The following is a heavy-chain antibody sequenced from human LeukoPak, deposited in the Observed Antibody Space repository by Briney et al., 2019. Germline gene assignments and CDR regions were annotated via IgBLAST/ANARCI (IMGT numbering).Heavy chain of an antibody. J-gene: IGHJ4*02. CDR1: GFTFSSYA. Sequence: GRSLRLSCAASGFTFSSYAMHWVRQAPGKGLEWVAVISYDGSNKYYADSVKGRFTISRDNSKNTLYLQMNSLRAEDTAVYYCARSGVAAVSIFDYWAREPWSPSPQ. D-gene: IGHD6-13*01. CDR2: ISYDGSNK. V-gene: IGHV3-30-3*01. CDR3: ARSGVAAVSIFDY.